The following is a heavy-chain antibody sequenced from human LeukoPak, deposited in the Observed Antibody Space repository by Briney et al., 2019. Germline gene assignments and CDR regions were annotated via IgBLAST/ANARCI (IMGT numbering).Heavy chain of an antibody. Sequence: GGSLRLSCAASGFTVSTNYVSWVRPAPGEGVEWVSVIYRSGSTYYADSVKGRFTISRDNSKNTLYLQMNRLRAEDTAVYYCARDSGHDAFDIWGQGTMVTVSS. V-gene: IGHV3-53*01. J-gene: IGHJ3*02. CDR1: GFTVSTNY. CDR3: ARDSGHDAFDI. CDR2: IYRSGST.